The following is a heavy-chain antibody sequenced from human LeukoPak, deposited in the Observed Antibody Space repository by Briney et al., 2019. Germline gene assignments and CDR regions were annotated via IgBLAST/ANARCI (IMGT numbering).Heavy chain of an antibody. CDR3: ARDPSDYYDSSGYFRS. D-gene: IGHD3-22*01. CDR2: IYYSGST. V-gene: IGHV4-59*12. Sequence: KPSETLSLTCTVSGGSISSYYWSWIRQPPGKGLEWIGYIYYSGSTNYNPSLKSRVTISVDTSKNQFSLKLSSVTAADTAVYYCARDPSDYYDSSGYFRSWGQGTLVTVSS. CDR1: GGSISSYY. J-gene: IGHJ4*02.